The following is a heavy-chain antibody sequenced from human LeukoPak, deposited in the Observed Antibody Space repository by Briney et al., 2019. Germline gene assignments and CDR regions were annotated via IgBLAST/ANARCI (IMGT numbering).Heavy chain of an antibody. CDR3: ARDNWNDVMYLDY. J-gene: IGHJ4*02. Sequence: PGGSLRLSCAASGFTFSSYAMHWVRQAPGKGLEWVAVISYDGSNKYYADSVKGRFTISRDNSKNTLYLQMNSLRAEDTAVYYCARDNWNDVMYLDYWGQGTLVTVSS. D-gene: IGHD1-20*01. V-gene: IGHV3-30-3*01. CDR1: GFTFSSYA. CDR2: ISYDGSNK.